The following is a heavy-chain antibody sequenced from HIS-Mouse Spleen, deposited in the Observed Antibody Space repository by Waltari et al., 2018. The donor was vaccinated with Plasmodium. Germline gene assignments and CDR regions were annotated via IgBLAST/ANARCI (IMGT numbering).Heavy chain of an antibody. CDR1: GGSFSGYY. D-gene: IGHD3-10*01. CDR2: INHSGST. J-gene: IGHJ2*01. V-gene: IGHV4-34*01. CDR3: ARGRVLGTSSGYFDL. Sequence: QVQLQQWGAGLLKPSETLSLTCAVYGGSFSGYYWSWIRQPPGKGLEWIGEINHSGSTNDNPSRKSLGTMSVDTSKNQFSLKLSAVTAADTAVYYCARGRVLGTSSGYFDLWGRGTLVTVSS.